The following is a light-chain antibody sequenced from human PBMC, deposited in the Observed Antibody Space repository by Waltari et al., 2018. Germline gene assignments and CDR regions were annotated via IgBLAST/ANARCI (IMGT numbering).Light chain of an antibody. Sequence: VVVTQSPLSLPVTPGQPAAMSCRSGQSLLYRDGYTYLNWFHQRPVQSPRRLIYRVSSRDSGVPDRFSGSGSGADFTLNISRVEAEDVGVYYCMQGAHWPPTFGQGTNLDIK. CDR1: QSLLYRDGYTY. V-gene: IGKV2-30*01. CDR3: MQGAHWPPT. CDR2: RVS. J-gene: IGKJ1*01.